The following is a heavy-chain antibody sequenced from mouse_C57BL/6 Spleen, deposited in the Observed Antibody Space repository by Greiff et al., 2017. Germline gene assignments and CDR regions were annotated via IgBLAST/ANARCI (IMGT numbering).Heavy chain of an antibody. CDR1: GYTFTSYW. Sequence: QVQLQQPGTELVKPGASVKLSCKASGYTFTSYWMHWVKQRPGQGLEWIGNINPSNGDTNYNEKFKSKATLTVDKSSSTAYMQLSNLTSEDSAVYDCARDDTVVATSAMDDWGEGTSVTVSS. D-gene: IGHD1-1*01. V-gene: IGHV1-53*01. CDR2: INPSNGDT. J-gene: IGHJ4*01. CDR3: ARDDTVVATSAMDD.